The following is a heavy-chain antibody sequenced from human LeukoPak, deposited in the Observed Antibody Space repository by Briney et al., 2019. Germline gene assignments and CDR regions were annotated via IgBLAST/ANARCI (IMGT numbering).Heavy chain of an antibody. CDR1: GFSFCSYP. CDR3: ARDSSHYLGSSDY. CDR2: ISETGDVT. J-gene: IGHJ4*02. D-gene: IGHD6-6*01. V-gene: IGHV3-23*01. Sequence: GGSLRLPCVVSGFSFCSYPMSWVRQAPGKGLEWVSVISETGDVTHYADSMKGRFTISRDNIKNTLNLQMNSLRAEDTAIYYCARDSSHYLGSSDYWGQGTLVTVSS.